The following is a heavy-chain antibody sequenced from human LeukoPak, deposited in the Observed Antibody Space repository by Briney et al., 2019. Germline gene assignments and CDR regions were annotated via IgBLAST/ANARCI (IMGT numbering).Heavy chain of an antibody. D-gene: IGHD2-2*02. J-gene: IGHJ4*02. CDR2: IYPGDSDT. V-gene: IGHV5-51*01. Sequence: GESLKFSCKGSGFSFTSYWIGWVRQMPGKGLEWMGIIYPGDSDTRYSPSFQGQVTISVDKSISTAYLQWSSLKASDTAMYYCSRQGCTTTSCHTIDSWGQGTLVTVSS. CDR3: SRQGCTTTSCHTIDS. CDR1: GFSFTSYW.